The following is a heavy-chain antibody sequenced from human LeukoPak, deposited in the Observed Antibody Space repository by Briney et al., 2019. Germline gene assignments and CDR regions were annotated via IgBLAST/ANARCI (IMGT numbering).Heavy chain of an antibody. CDR3: AREKYSGYDSNSPPWFDP. D-gene: IGHD5-12*01. CDR2: INPNSGGT. J-gene: IGHJ5*02. Sequence: ASVKISCKASGYTFTSYYMHWVRQAPGQGLEWMGWINPNSGGTNYAQKFQGRVTMTRDTSISTAYMELSRLRSDDTAVYYCAREKYSGYDSNSPPWFDPWGQGTLVTVSS. V-gene: IGHV1-2*02. CDR1: GYTFTSYY.